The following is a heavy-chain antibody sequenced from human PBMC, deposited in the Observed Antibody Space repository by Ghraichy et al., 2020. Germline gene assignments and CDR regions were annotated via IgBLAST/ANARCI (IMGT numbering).Heavy chain of an antibody. Sequence: GGSLRLSCVASGFTFSNAWMSWVRQAPGKGLEWVGRIKTKNDGGTTDYAAPVKGRFTISRDDSQNSLYLQMSYLKTEDTAVYYCTLSPTFFSSGYHYGVIDIWGQGTMVTVSS. V-gene: IGHV3-15*01. CDR3: TLSPTFFSSGYHYGVIDI. D-gene: IGHD3-22*01. CDR2: IKTKNDGGTT. J-gene: IGHJ3*02. CDR1: GFTFSNAW.